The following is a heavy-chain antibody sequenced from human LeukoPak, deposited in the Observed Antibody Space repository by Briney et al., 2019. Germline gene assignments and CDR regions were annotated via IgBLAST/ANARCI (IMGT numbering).Heavy chain of an antibody. CDR3: ARGRNYGTGGDAFDI. V-gene: IGHV3-30*02. D-gene: IGHD3-10*01. CDR1: GFTFSSYG. Sequence: PGGSLRLSCAASGFTFSSYGMHWVRQAPGKGLEWVAFIRYDGSNKYYADSVKGRFTISRDNSKNTLYLQMGSLRAEDMAVYYCARGRNYGTGGDAFDIWGQGTMVTVSS. CDR2: IRYDGSNK. J-gene: IGHJ3*02.